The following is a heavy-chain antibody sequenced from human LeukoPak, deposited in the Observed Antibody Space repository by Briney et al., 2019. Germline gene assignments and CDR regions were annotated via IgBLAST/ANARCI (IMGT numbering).Heavy chain of an antibody. CDR1: GGSFSGYY. V-gene: IGHV4-34*01. D-gene: IGHD6-19*01. CDR2: INQSGRT. J-gene: IGHJ4*02. Sequence: KPSETLSLTCGVYGGSFSGYYWRWIRQPPGRGLEWIGEINQSGRTNYNPSLKSRVTISVDTSKNQFSLKLTSVTAADTGVYYCATKHSVAVAANPPYFDYWGQGTLVTVSS. CDR3: ATKHSVAVAANPPYFDY.